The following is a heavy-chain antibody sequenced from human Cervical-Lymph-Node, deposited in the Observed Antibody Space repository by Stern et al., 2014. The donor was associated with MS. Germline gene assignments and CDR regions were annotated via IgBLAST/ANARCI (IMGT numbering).Heavy chain of an antibody. CDR2: LDPSGNT. CDR1: GAPISSSSYY. V-gene: IGHV4-39*01. Sequence: QLVESGPGLVKPSETLYLTCSVSGAPISSSSYYWGWIRQPPGKGLEWIGSLDPSGNTHYNPSLRSRVTMSLDTSKKQFSLPLPSVTAADTSVYYCARQGTSFSYGHDYWGPGTLVSVSS. J-gene: IGHJ4*02. CDR3: ARQGTSFSYGHDY. D-gene: IGHD5-18*01.